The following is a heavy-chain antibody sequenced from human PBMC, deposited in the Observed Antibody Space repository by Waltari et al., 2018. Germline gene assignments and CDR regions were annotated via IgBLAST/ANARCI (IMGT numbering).Heavy chain of an antibody. J-gene: IGHJ5*02. Sequence: EVQLVQSGAEVKKPGATVKISCKASGYTFTDYYMHWVQQAPGKGLEWMGGVDPEGGETIYAEKFQGRVTITADTSTDTAYMELTSLRSEDTAVYYCATSPLRFLEWVNWFDPWGQGTLVTVSS. V-gene: IGHV1-69-2*01. D-gene: IGHD3-3*01. CDR3: ATSPLRFLEWVNWFDP. CDR1: GYTFTDYY. CDR2: VDPEGGET.